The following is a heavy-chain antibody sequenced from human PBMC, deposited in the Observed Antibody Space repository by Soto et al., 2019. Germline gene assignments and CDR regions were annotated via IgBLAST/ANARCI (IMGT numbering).Heavy chain of an antibody. D-gene: IGHD5-18*01. CDR1: GGSISSYY. V-gene: IGHV4-59*01. CDR3: ARAPNRPYTALGYYFDY. CDR2: IYYSGST. Sequence: QVQLQESGPGLVKPSETLSLPCTVSGGSISSYYWSWIRQPPGKGLEWIGYIYYSGSTNYNPSLKSRVTISVDTSKNQFSLKLSSVTAADTAVYYCARAPNRPYTALGYYFDYWGQGTLVTVSS. J-gene: IGHJ4*02.